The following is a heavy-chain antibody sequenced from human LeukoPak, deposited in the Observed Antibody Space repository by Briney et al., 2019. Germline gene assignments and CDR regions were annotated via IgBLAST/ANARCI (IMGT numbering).Heavy chain of an antibody. Sequence: PGGSLRLSCAASGLTFSSYWMNWVRQAPGKGLEWVTIIKQDGSEEHYVDSVKGRFTISRDGAKNSVYLQMNSLRAEDTAMYYCAGGTGWLIDYWGQGALVTVSS. CDR2: IKQDGSEE. V-gene: IGHV3-7*03. D-gene: IGHD6-19*01. CDR3: AGGTGWLIDY. CDR1: GLTFSSYW. J-gene: IGHJ4*02.